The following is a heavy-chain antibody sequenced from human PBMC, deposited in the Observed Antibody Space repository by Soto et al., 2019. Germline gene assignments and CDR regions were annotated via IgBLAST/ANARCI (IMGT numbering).Heavy chain of an antibody. D-gene: IGHD3-22*01. CDR2: ISGSGVST. CDR1: GFTFSIYA. Sequence: LXLSCAASGFTFSIYAMGWVRQAPVKGLEWVSAISGSGVSTHYADSVKGRFTISRDNSKNTLYLQMNSPRADDTAVYYCAKDYSYDSPGYKRFDYWGQGTLVTVSS. V-gene: IGHV3-23*01. CDR3: AKDYSYDSPGYKRFDY. J-gene: IGHJ4*02.